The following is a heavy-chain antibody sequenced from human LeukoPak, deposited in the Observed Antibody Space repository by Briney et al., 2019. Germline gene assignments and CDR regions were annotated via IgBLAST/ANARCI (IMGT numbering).Heavy chain of an antibody. J-gene: IGHJ6*03. D-gene: IGHD3-16*01. CDR1: GGSISSGSYY. Sequence: SETLSLTCTVSGGSISSGSYYWSWIRQPPGKGLEWIGYMYDTERTYYNPSLKSRVTISLDTSKNQFSLKLSSVTAADTAVCYCARVLSYESYYYYYMDVWGKGTTVTISS. CDR3: ARVLSYESYYYYYMDV. V-gene: IGHV4-61*01. CDR2: MYDTERT.